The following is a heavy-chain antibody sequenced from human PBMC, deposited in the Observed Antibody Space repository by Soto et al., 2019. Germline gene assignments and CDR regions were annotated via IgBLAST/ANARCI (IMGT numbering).Heavy chain of an antibody. J-gene: IGHJ4*02. CDR3: ASDQNGAPSYFDY. V-gene: IGHV3-66*01. CDR2: IYSGGST. Sequence: GGPMRVSSAASGLTVCSNYMSWVSKATGKGLEWVSVIYSGGSTYYADSVKGRFTISRDNSKNTLYLQMNSLRAEDTAVYYCASDQNGAPSYFDYWGKGTLVTVSS. CDR1: GLTVCSNY. D-gene: IGHD4-17*01.